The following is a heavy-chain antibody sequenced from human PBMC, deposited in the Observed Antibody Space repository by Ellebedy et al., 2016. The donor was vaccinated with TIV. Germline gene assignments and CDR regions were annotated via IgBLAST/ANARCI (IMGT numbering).Heavy chain of an antibody. J-gene: IGHJ6*04. CDR3: ARKAYYYYGLDV. CDR1: GYTFTGYY. V-gene: IGHV1-2*02. CDR2: INPNTGGT. Sequence: ASVKVSCKASGYTFTGYYIHWLRQAPGQGLEWMGWINPNTGGTHYAQKFQDRVTMTRDTSISTAYMDLSRLRSDDTAAYYCARKAYYYYGLDVWGKGTTVTVSS.